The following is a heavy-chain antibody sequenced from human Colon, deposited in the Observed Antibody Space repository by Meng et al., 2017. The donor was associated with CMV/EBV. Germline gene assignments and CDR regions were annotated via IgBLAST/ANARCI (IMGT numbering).Heavy chain of an antibody. CDR2: VYFSGST. Sequence: QVQLQESGPGLVKPSQTLSLTCSVSGGSITSGSYYWSWIRQPPGKGLEWIGYVYFSGSTYYTPSLQSRITISVDTAKSQFSLKLNSVTTADTAVYYCARAYPSYFFDSWGQGTLVTVSS. CDR3: ARAYPSYFFDS. CDR1: GGSITSGSYY. V-gene: IGHV4-30-4*01. J-gene: IGHJ4*02.